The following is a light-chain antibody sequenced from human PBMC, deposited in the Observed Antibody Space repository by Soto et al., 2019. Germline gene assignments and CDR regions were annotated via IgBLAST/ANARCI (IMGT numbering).Light chain of an antibody. CDR2: DAS. J-gene: IGKJ4*01. Sequence: DIQMTQSPSTLSASVGDRVTITCRASQSISSWLAWYQQKPGKAPTVLIYDASTLESGVPSRFSGSVSGTDFTLTVNNLQSDDFATYFCQQYHSYPLTFGGGTKVETK. V-gene: IGKV1-5*01. CDR1: QSISSW. CDR3: QQYHSYPLT.